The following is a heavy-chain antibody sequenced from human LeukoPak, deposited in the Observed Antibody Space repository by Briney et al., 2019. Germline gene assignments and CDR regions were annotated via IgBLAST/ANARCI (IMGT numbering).Heavy chain of an antibody. CDR3: ARVGDFGAGSAMVLAN. V-gene: IGHV1-69*06. Sequence: SVKLSCKASGNTFSSYIITWVRQSPGQRLEWMGGIVPIFGTANYAQKFQGRVTITADKSSTTAYLELTRLSSDDAAVYYCARVGDFGAGSAMVLANWGQGTLVTVSS. CDR2: IVPIFGTA. D-gene: IGHD4-17*01. CDR1: GNTFSSYI. J-gene: IGHJ4*02.